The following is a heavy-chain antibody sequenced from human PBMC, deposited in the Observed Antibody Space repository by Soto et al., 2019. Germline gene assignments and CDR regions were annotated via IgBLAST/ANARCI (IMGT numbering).Heavy chain of an antibody. CDR2: IYYSGST. V-gene: IGHV4-59*01. Sequence: QVQLQESGPGLVKPSETLSLTCTVSGGSISSYYWSWIRQPPGKGLEWIGYIYYSGSTNYNPSLKSRVTISVDTSKNQFSQKLSSVTAADTAVYYCARDVGTYDSSEEHAFDIWGQGTMVTVSS. J-gene: IGHJ3*02. D-gene: IGHD3-22*01. CDR3: ARDVGTYDSSEEHAFDI. CDR1: GGSISSYY.